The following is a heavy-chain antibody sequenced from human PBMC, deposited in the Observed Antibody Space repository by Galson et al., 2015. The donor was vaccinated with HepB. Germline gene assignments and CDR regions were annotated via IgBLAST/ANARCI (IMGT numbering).Heavy chain of an antibody. CDR2: IRGGGGRT. Sequence: SLRLSCAASGFTFSSYAMNWVRQAPGKGLEWVSAIRGGGGRTYYADSAKGRFTISRDNSKNTLYLQMNSLRAEDTAVYYCAKTLGFCRSTSCYLFYCDYWGQGTLVTVSS. CDR1: GFTFSSYA. CDR3: AKTLGFCRSTSCYLFYCDY. V-gene: IGHV3-23*01. J-gene: IGHJ4*02. D-gene: IGHD2-2*01.